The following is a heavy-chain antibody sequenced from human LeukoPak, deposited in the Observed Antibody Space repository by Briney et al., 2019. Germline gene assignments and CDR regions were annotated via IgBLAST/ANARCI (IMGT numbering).Heavy chain of an antibody. Sequence: PSETLSLTCTVSGGSITTCYWGWIRQPPGKGLEWIGSVYSSGGTYYNPSLKSRVTISVDTSKSHFSLKLSSVTAADTAVYYCARLPNSGTYYDAVDIWGQGTMVTVSS. CDR1: GGSITTCY. D-gene: IGHD1-26*01. CDR2: VYSSGGT. V-gene: IGHV4-39*02. J-gene: IGHJ3*02. CDR3: ARLPNSGTYYDAVDI.